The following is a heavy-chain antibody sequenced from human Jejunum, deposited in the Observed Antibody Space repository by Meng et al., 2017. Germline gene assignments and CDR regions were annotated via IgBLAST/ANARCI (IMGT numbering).Heavy chain of an antibody. V-gene: IGHV4-34*01. D-gene: IGHD4-17*01. CDR1: CTSLNKYD. J-gene: IGHJ5*02. CDR3: ARGSYGDSTDP. Sequence: QGPLHQWGAGLLKPSETLSLTCTVYCTSLNKYDLRWSWIRQSPGKRLEWIGLIDHRGSTNYNPSLKSRVTISLDTSKNQFSLNLNSVTAADTAVYYCARGSYGDSTDPWGQGILVTVSS. CDR2: IDHRGST.